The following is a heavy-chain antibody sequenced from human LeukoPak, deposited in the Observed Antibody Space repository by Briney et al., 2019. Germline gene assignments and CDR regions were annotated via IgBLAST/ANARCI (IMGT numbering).Heavy chain of an antibody. J-gene: IGHJ4*02. V-gene: IGHV3-7*01. CDR1: GFTFSSYW. CDR2: MKQDGGEK. D-gene: IGHD1-26*01. Sequence: GGSLRLSCAASGFTFSSYWMRWVRQAPGKGLEWVANMKQDGGEKDYVDSVKGRFTISRDNAKNSLYLQMNSLRAEDTAVHYCARVRGSTIGDWGQGTLVTVSS. CDR3: ARVRGSTIGD.